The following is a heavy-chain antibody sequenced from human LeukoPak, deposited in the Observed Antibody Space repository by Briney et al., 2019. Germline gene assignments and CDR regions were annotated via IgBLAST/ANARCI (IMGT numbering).Heavy chain of an antibody. CDR1: GGSISSYY. Sequence: SETLSLTCTVSGGSISSYYWSWIRQPPGKGLESIGYIYYSGSTNYNPSLKSRVTISVDTSKNQFSLKLSSVIAADTAVYYCARVSLCSGGSCSAQYYFDYWAQGTLVTVSS. CDR2: IYYSGST. CDR3: ARVSLCSGGSCSAQYYFDY. V-gene: IGHV4-59*08. J-gene: IGHJ4*02. D-gene: IGHD2-15*01.